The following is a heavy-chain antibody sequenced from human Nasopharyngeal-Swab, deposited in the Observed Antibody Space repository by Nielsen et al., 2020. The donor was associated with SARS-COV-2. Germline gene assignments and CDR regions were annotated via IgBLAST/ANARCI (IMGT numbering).Heavy chain of an antibody. V-gene: IGHV4-39*07. Sequence: GSLRLSCTVSGGSISSSSYYWSWIRQPPGKGLEWIGEINHSGSTNYNPSLKSRVTISVDTSKNQFSLKLSSVTAADTAVYYCARRGGRPSPRNCSGGSCYFYWGQGTLVTVSS. CDR2: INHSGST. CDR3: ARRGGRPSPRNCSGGSCYFY. CDR1: GGSISSSSYY. J-gene: IGHJ4*02. D-gene: IGHD2-15*01.